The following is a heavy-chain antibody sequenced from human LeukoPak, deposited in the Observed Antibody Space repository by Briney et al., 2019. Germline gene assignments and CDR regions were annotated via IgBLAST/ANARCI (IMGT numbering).Heavy chain of an antibody. D-gene: IGHD6-19*01. V-gene: IGHV3-43*02. CDR2: ISGDGGST. CDR3: ARESETSGWYDY. J-gene: IGHJ4*02. Sequence: GSLRLSCAAPGFIFDNYAIHWVRQAPGKGLEWVSLISGDGGSTFYADSVRGRFTISRDNTRKSLSLQMSSLRSEDTALYYCARESETSGWYDYWGQETLVPVSS. CDR1: GFIFDNYA.